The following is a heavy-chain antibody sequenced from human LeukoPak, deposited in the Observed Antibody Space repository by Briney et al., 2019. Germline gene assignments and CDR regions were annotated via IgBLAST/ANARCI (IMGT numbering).Heavy chain of an antibody. CDR1: GGSFSGYY. D-gene: IGHD3-22*01. Sequence: SETLSLTCAVYGGSFSGYYWSWIRQPPGKGLECIGEINHSGSTNYNPSLKSRVTISVDTSKNQFSLKLSSVTAADTAVYYCARECPYYYDSSGYYGYYYYYMDVWGKGTTVTVSS. CDR2: INHSGST. CDR3: ARECPYYYDSSGYYGYYYYYMDV. J-gene: IGHJ6*03. V-gene: IGHV4-34*01.